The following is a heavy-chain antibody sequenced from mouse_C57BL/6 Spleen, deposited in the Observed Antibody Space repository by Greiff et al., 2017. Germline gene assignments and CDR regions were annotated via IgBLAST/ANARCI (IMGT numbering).Heavy chain of an antibody. J-gene: IGHJ1*03. CDR3: ARCDDGYYDWYFDV. Sequence: QVQLKQPGTELVKPGASVKLSCKASGYTFTSYWMHWVKQRPGQGLEWIGNINPSNGGTNYNEKFKSKATLTVDKSSSTAYMQLSSLTSEDSAVYYCARCDDGYYDWYFDVWGTGTTVTVSS. CDR2: INPSNGGT. D-gene: IGHD2-3*01. CDR1: GYTFTSYW. V-gene: IGHV1-53*01.